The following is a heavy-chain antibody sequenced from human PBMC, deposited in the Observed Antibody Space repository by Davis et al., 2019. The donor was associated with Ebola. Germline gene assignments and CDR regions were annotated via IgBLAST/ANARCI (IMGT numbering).Heavy chain of an antibody. CDR1: GFTFSSYS. CDR2: ISGSGGST. CDR3: AKSGSGSYYVNYYYGMDV. V-gene: IGHV3-23*01. D-gene: IGHD1-26*01. J-gene: IGHJ6*02. Sequence: PGGSLRLSCAASGFTFSSYSMNWVRQAPGKGLEWVSAISGSGGSTYYADSVKGRFTISRDNSKNTLYLQMNSLRAEDTAVYYCAKSGSGSYYVNYYYGMDVWGQGTTVTVSS.